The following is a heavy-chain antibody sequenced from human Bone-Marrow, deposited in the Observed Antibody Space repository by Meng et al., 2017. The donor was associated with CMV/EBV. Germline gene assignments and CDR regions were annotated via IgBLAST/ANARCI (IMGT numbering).Heavy chain of an antibody. V-gene: IGHV1-46*01. D-gene: IGHD3-3*01. J-gene: IGHJ6*02. CDR2: INPSGGST. CDR3: ARDLSDGSWGRYYDFWSGYYYYGMDV. CDR1: GYTFTSYY. Sequence: ASVKVSCKASGYTFTSYYMHWVRQAPGQGLEWMGIINPSGGSTSYAQKFQGRVTMTRDTSTSKVYMELSSLRSEDTAVYYCARDLSDGSWGRYYDFWSGYYYYGMDVWGQGTTVTVSS.